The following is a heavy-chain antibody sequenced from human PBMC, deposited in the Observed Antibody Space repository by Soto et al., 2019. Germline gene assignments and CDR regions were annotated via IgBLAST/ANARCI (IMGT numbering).Heavy chain of an antibody. CDR1: GFFFQNYA. Sequence: PGGSLRLSCAASGFFFQNYAMHWVRLAPGKGLEWVSYIFYDGSNDNYADSVKGRFTVSRDNSERMMFLQMNNLRVEDSGVYFCARAMTMTLARIFGMDVWGLGTTVTVSS. CDR2: IFYDGSND. CDR3: ARAMTMTLARIFGMDV. V-gene: IGHV3-33*01. J-gene: IGHJ6*02. D-gene: IGHD3-3*01.